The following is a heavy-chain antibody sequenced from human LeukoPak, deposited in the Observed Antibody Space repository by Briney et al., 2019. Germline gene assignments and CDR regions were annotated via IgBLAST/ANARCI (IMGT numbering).Heavy chain of an antibody. J-gene: IGHJ4*02. CDR3: AKDVSGGSYFDY. Sequence: GESLRLSCAGSGFTFRSYAMNWVRQAPGKGLEWVSVISGSGDSTYYADSVKGRFTISRDNSKNTLYLHMNSLRVEDTAVYYCAKDVSGGSYFDYWGQGTLATVSS. CDR2: ISGSGDST. V-gene: IGHV3-23*01. CDR1: GFTFRSYA. D-gene: IGHD3-10*01.